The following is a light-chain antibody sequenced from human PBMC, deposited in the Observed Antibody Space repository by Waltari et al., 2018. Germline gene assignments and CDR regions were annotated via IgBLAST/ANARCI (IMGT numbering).Light chain of an antibody. J-gene: IGLJ2*01. CDR2: EVN. V-gene: IGLV2-8*01. CDR3: SSYAGSSNLI. CDR1: SSELGSSKY. Sequence: QSALTQPPSASGSPGQSVTISCPGPSSELGSSKYVSWYQQHPPKAPKLMIYEVNKRPSGVPDRFSGSKSGNTASLTVSGLQADDEADYYCSSYAGSSNLIFGGGTKLTVL.